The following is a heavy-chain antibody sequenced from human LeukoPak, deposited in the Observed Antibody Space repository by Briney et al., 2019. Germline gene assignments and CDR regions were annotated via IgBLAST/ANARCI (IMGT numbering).Heavy chain of an antibody. D-gene: IGHD3-3*01. Sequence: GGSLRLSCAASGFTFSSYWMSWVRQAPGKGLKWVANIKQDGSEKFYVDSVKGRFTISRDNAKNSLYLQMSSLRAEDTAVYYCARELFGGSYYFDYWGQGILVTVSS. CDR1: GFTFSSYW. CDR2: IKQDGSEK. J-gene: IGHJ4*02. CDR3: ARELFGGSYYFDY. V-gene: IGHV3-7*04.